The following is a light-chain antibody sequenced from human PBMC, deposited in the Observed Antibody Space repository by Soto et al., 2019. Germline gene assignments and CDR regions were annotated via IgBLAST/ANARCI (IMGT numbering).Light chain of an antibody. J-gene: IGLJ3*02. Sequence: QAVVTQEPSFSVSPGGTVTLTCGLSSGSVSTSYYPSWYQQTPGQPPRTLIYSTNTRSSGVPDRFSGSILGNKAALTITGAQADDESDYYCGLYMGSGIQVFGGGTKLTVL. CDR1: SGSVSTSYY. CDR3: GLYMGSGIQV. CDR2: STN. V-gene: IGLV8-61*01.